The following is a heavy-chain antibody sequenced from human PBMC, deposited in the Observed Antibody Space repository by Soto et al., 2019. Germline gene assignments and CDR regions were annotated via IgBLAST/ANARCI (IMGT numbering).Heavy chain of an antibody. Sequence: QVQLVESGGGVVQPGRSLRLSCGASGFKFSTYGMHWVRQAPGKGLEWVAVISYDGNNKDYADSVKGRFTISRDNSKNTSYLQMNSLRAEDTAVYYCAKALVGYVFGVQDYYFGMDVWGQGTTVAVSS. CDR2: ISYDGNNK. V-gene: IGHV3-30*18. CDR1: GFKFSTYG. J-gene: IGHJ6*02. D-gene: IGHD1-26*01. CDR3: AKALVGYVFGVQDYYFGMDV.